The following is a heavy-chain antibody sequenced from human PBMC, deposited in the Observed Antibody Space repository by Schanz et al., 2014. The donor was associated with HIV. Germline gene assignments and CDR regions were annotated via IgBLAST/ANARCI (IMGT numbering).Heavy chain of an antibody. D-gene: IGHD6-13*01. CDR2: INPSGGAT. CDR1: GGTFSRYA. V-gene: IGHV1-46*01. J-gene: IGHJ5*01. CDR3: ARDKSGSSWYDS. Sequence: QVQLVQSGAEVKKPGSSVKVSCKASGGTFSRYAISWVRQAPGQGLEWMGIINPSGGATSYAQKFQGRVTMTRDTSTSTVYMDLSSLTSEDTAVYYCARDKSGSSWYDSWGQGTLVTVSS.